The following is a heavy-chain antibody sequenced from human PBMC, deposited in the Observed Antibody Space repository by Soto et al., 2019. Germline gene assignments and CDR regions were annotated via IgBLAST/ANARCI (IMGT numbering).Heavy chain of an antibody. CDR1: GGSVSSGSYY. CDR2: IYYSGST. Sequence: AETLSLTCTVSGGSVSSGSYYWRWIRQPPGKGLEWIGYIYYSGSTNYNPSLKSRVTISVDTSKNQFSLKLSSVTAADTAVYYCARAPYSSGWYVGVDYWGQGTLVTVSS. J-gene: IGHJ4*02. V-gene: IGHV4-61*01. D-gene: IGHD6-19*01. CDR3: ARAPYSSGWYVGVDY.